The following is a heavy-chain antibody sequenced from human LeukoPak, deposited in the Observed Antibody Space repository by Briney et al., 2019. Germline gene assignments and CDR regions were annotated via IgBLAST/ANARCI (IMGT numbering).Heavy chain of an antibody. CDR1: GFTSSSYG. CDR3: AKERKSPGRYCSSTSCSSDAFDI. D-gene: IGHD2-2*01. CDR2: IRYDGSNK. J-gene: IGHJ3*02. V-gene: IGHV3-30*02. Sequence: GGSLRLSCAASGFTSSSYGMHWVRQAPGKGLEWVAFIRYDGSNKYYADSVKGRFTISRDNSKNTLYLQMNSLRAEDTAVYYCAKERKSPGRYCSSTSCSSDAFDIWGQGTMVTVSS.